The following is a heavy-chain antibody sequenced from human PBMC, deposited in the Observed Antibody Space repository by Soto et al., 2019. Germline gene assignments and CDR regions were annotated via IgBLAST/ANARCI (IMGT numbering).Heavy chain of an antibody. V-gene: IGHV5-51*01. Sequence: PXVFLKMSFKGAGYSFTGYWIGWVRQMPGKGLEWMGIIYPGDPDTRYSPSFQGQVTISADKSISTAYLQWSSLKASDTAMYYCARHRDSPYDYWGQGTLVTVSS. D-gene: IGHD2-15*01. CDR2: IYPGDPDT. J-gene: IGHJ4*02. CDR1: GYSFTGYW. CDR3: ARHRDSPYDY.